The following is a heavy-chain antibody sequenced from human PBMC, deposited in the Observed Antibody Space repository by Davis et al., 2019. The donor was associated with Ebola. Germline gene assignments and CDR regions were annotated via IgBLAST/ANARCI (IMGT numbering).Heavy chain of an antibody. Sequence: GESLKISCAASGFTFSSYSMNWVRQAPGKGLEWVSYISSSSSTIYYADSVKGRFTISRDNAKNSLYLQMNSLRDEDTAVYYCARGNYDYYYGMDVWGQGTTVTVSS. V-gene: IGHV3-48*02. CDR3: ARGNYDYYYGMDV. CDR2: ISSSSSTI. J-gene: IGHJ6*02. CDR1: GFTFSSYS. D-gene: IGHD1-1*01.